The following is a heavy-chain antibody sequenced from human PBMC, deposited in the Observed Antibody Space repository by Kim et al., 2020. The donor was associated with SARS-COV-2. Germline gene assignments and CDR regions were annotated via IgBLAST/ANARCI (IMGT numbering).Heavy chain of an antibody. J-gene: IGHJ4*02. Sequence: ASVKVSCKASGYTFTSYAMNWVRQAPGQGLEWMGWINTNTGNPTYAQGFTGRFVFSLDTSVSTAYLQISSLKAEDTAVYYCAREADFDWLFNFDYWGQGTLVTASS. CDR1: GYTFTSYA. CDR3: AREADFDWLFNFDY. D-gene: IGHD3-9*01. CDR2: INTNTGNP. V-gene: IGHV7-4-1*02.